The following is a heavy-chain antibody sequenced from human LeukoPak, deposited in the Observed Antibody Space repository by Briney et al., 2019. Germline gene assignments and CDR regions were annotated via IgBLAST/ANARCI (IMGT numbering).Heavy chain of an antibody. CDR3: ARSIPAVQTYSSFGGYYGIDV. V-gene: IGHV5-51*01. CDR2: IYPGDSDT. J-gene: IGHJ6*02. Sequence: GESLKISCKGSGYSFTSYWIGWVRQMPGKGLEWMGIIYPGDSDTRYSPSFQGQVTISADKSVSTAYLQWSSLKASDTAMYYCARSIPAVQTYSSFGGYYGIDVWGQGTTVTVSS. CDR1: GYSFTSYW. D-gene: IGHD6-6*01.